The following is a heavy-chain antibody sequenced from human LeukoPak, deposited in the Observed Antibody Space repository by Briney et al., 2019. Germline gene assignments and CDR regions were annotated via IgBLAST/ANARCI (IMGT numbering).Heavy chain of an antibody. V-gene: IGHV3-7*01. CDR2: IKQDGSEK. CDR3: ARDDCSSISCYHNWFDP. D-gene: IGHD2-2*01. J-gene: IGHJ5*02. Sequence: GPLRLSCAASGFTFSSYWMSWVRQAPGKGLEWVANIKQDGSEKYYVDSVKGRFTISRDNAKNSLYLQMNSLRAEDTAVYYCARDDCSSISCYHNWFDPWGQGTLVTVSS. CDR1: GFTFSSYW.